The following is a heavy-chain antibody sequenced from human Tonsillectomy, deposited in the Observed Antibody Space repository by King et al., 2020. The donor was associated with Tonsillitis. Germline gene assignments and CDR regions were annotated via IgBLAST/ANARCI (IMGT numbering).Heavy chain of an antibody. V-gene: IGHV3-53*01. CDR3: ASTRGLGLYYHGMDV. Sequence: VQLVESGGGLIQPGGSLRLSCAASGFSVRSNYMSWVRQAPGKGLEWVSVIYSGGSTSYADSVKGRFTISRDNSKNTLYLQMNSLRAEDTAVYYCASTRGLGLYYHGMDVWGQGTTVTVSS. D-gene: IGHD3-16*01. CDR2: IYSGGST. CDR1: GFSVRSNY. J-gene: IGHJ6*02.